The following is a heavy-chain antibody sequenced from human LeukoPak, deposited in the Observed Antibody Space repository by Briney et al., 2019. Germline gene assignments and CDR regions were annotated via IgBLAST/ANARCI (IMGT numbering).Heavy chain of an antibody. Sequence: GESLKISCKGSGYSFTNSWIGWVRQMPGKGLEWMGIIYPGDSDTRYSPSFQGQVTISADKSISTAYLQWRSLKASDTAMYYCVRHSGTYYLWYFDYWGRGTLVTVSS. CDR3: VRHSGTYYLWYFDY. D-gene: IGHD1-26*01. J-gene: IGHJ4*02. V-gene: IGHV5-51*01. CDR1: GYSFTNSW. CDR2: IYPGDSDT.